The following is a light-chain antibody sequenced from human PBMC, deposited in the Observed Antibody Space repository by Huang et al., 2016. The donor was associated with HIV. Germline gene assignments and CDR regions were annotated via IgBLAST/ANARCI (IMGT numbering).Light chain of an antibody. CDR1: QSISSY. CDR2: AAS. CDR3: QQSYSTPPEFT. J-gene: IGKJ3*01. Sequence: DIQMTQSPSSLSASVGDRVTITCRASQSISSYLNWYQQKPGKAPKLLIYAASSFQSGVPSRFSGSGSGTDFTLTISSLQPEDFATYYCQQSYSTPPEFTFGPGTKVDIK. V-gene: IGKV1-39*01.